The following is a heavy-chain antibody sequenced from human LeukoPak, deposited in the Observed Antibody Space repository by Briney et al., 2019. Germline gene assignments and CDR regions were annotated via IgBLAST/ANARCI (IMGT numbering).Heavy chain of an antibody. V-gene: IGHV1-69*05. J-gene: IGHJ4*02. CDR2: IIPIFGTA. CDR3: TTPEYSSSTDFDY. D-gene: IGHD6-6*01. CDR1: GGTFSSYA. Sequence: GASVKVSCKASGGTFSSYAISWVRQAPGQGLEWMGGIIPIFGTANYAQKFQGRVTITTDESTSTAYMELSSLRSEDTAVYYCTTPEYSSSTDFDYWGQGTLVTVSS.